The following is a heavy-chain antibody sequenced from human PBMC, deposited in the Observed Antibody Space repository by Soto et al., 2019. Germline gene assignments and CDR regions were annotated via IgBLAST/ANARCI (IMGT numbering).Heavy chain of an antibody. D-gene: IGHD3-10*01. CDR1: GFTFSSYA. Sequence: GGSLRLSCAASGFTFSSYAMSWVRQAPGKGLEWVSGISGSGGSTHYADSGKGRFTISRDNSKNTLYLQMNSLRAEDTAVYYYGREVWFGELFYNHRDYWGQGTLVTVSS. J-gene: IGHJ4*02. CDR2: ISGSGGST. V-gene: IGHV3-23*01. CDR3: GREVWFGELFYNHRDY.